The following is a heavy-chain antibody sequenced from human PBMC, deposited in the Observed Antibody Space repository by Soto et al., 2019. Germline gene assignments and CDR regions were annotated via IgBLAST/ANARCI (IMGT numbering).Heavy chain of an antibody. J-gene: IGHJ4*02. Sequence: QVQLVQSGAEVKQPGASVKLSCKASGYTFTTYYIHWVRQAPGQGLEWMGMINPTGASTSYEQKFQGRVTMTRDTSTSTVYMELSSLRSEDTAVYYCARNDNSGLDYWGQGTLVTVSS. D-gene: IGHD3-22*01. V-gene: IGHV1-46*01. CDR2: INPTGAST. CDR1: GYTFTTYY. CDR3: ARNDNSGLDY.